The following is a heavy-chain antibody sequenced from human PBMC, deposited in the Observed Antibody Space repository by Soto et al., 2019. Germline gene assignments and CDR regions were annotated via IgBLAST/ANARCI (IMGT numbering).Heavy chain of an antibody. J-gene: IGHJ4*02. CDR2: ISGRGNYQ. V-gene: IGHV3-21*01. Sequence: GSLRPSCAASGXTVTTYTMNWVRQAPGLGLEWVSSISGRGNYQYYTDSVECLFTISIYNAHNSLYLQMHILRCYNMAFYYCVIEDGVVVATSAFDYWGQGTLVTVSS. CDR1: GXTVTTYT. CDR3: VIEDGVVVATSAFDY. D-gene: IGHD2-15*01.